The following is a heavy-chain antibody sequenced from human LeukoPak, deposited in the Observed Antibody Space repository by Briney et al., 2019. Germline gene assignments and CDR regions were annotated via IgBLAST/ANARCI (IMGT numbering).Heavy chain of an antibody. Sequence: GGSLRLSCAASGFTFSSYDMHWVRQATGKGLEWVSTIGTAGDTYYPGSVKGRFTISRENAKNSLYLQMNSLRAGDTAVYYCARGMLGGADSSGYYGRWGQGTLVTVSS. CDR1: GFTFSSYD. V-gene: IGHV3-13*01. J-gene: IGHJ4*02. CDR2: IGTAGDT. CDR3: ARGMLGGADSSGYYGR. D-gene: IGHD3-22*01.